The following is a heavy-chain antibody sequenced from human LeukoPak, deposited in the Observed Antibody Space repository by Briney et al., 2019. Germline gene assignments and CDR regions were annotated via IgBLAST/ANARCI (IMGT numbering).Heavy chain of an antibody. CDR2: VNGDGTGT. CDR3: AELGITMIGGV. Sequence: GGSLRLSCAASGFTFSSSWMHWVRQAPGKGLIWVSRVNGDGTGTIYADSVKGRFTISRDNAKNSLYLQMNSLRAEDTAVYYCAELGITMIGGVWGKGTTVTISS. D-gene: IGHD3-10*02. V-gene: IGHV3-74*01. J-gene: IGHJ6*04. CDR1: GFTFSSSW.